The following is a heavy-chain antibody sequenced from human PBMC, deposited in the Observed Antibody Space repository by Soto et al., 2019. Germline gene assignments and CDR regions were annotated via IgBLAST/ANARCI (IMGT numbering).Heavy chain of an antibody. J-gene: IGHJ6*02. CDR3: ARYPYYYGSGSKLYYYYGMDV. Sequence: GASVKVSCKASGYTFTGYYMHWVRQAPGQGLEWMGWINPNSGGTNYAQKFQGWVTMTRDTSISTAYMELSRLRSDDTAVYYCARYPYYYGSGSKLYYYYGMDVSSQGTTDTVSS. CDR1: GYTFTGYY. CDR2: INPNSGGT. D-gene: IGHD3-10*01. V-gene: IGHV1-2*04.